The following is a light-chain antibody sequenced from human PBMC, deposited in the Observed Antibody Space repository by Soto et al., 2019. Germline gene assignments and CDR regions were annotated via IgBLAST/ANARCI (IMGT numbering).Light chain of an antibody. CDR3: CSYAGSSTFPYV. CDR1: SSDVGSYNL. J-gene: IGLJ1*01. V-gene: IGLV2-23*02. Sequence: QSDLAQPASVSGSPGQSITISCTGTSSDVGSYNLVSWYQHHPGKAPKLMIYEVSKRLSGVSNRFSGSKSGNTASLTISGLQAEDEADYYCCSYAGSSTFPYVFGTGTKVTVL. CDR2: EVS.